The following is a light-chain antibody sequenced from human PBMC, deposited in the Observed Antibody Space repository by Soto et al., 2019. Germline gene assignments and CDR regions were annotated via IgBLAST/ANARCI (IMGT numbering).Light chain of an antibody. CDR1: QSVSSY. Sequence: EIVLTQSPATLSLSPGERATLSCRASQSVSSYLAWYQQKPGQAPRLLIYDASNRATGIPARFSGSGSGTDFTLTISSLQSVDFATYYCQQANSFPLTFGGGTKVDI. V-gene: IGKV3-11*01. CDR3: QQANSFPLT. J-gene: IGKJ4*01. CDR2: DAS.